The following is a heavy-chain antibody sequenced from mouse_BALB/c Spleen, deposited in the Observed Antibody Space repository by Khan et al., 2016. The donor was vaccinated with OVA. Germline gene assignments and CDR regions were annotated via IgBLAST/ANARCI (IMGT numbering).Heavy chain of an antibody. CDR3: ARKNYYGYAMDY. J-gene: IGHJ4*01. Sequence: EVQLQESGPGLVKPSQSLSLTCTVTGYSITSGYAWNWIRQFPGNKLEWMGYISYSGSTSYNPSLRSRISITRDTSKNQVFLKLNSVTTEDTATYYCARKNYYGYAMDYWGQGTSVTVSS. CDR1: GYSITSGYA. D-gene: IGHD1-1*01. V-gene: IGHV3-2*02. CDR2: ISYSGST.